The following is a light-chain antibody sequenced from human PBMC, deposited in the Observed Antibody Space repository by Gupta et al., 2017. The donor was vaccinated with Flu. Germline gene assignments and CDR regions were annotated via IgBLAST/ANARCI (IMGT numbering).Light chain of an antibody. CDR2: GAS. J-gene: IGKJ1*01. CDR3: QQNNNWPSET. Sequence: EIVMTQSPATLSVSPGERVTLSCRASQSISDNLAWYQHKPGQAPRLLIYGASTRATGIPARFSGSGSGTEFTLTISSLQSEDSGVYYCQQNNNWPSETFAQGTKVEIK. V-gene: IGKV3-15*01. CDR1: QSISDN.